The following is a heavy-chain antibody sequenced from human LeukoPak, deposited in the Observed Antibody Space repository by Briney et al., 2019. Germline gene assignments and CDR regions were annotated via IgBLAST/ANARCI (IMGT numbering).Heavy chain of an antibody. CDR2: ISGGGDIT. J-gene: IGHJ4*02. V-gene: IGHV3-23*01. Sequence: GGSLRLSCAASGFTFSSYGMGWVRQAPRKGLEWVSAISGGGDITYYADSVKGRFTISRDNSKNTLYLQMNSLRADDTAVYYCAKVGVPAVMELGTRGVATTIELDYWGQGTLVTVSS. D-gene: IGHD2-2*01. CDR3: AKVGVPAVMELGTRGVATTIELDY. CDR1: GFTFSSYG.